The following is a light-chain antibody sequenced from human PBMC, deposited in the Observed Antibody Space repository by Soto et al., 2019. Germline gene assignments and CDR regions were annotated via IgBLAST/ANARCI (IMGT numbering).Light chain of an antibody. CDR3: LHYNKWPRWT. CDR1: QSVSSN. Sequence: EIMMTQSPAILSVSPGERATLSCGVSQSVSSNLAWYQQKPGQAPRLLIYDASSRATGIPARFSGSGSGTEFTLTISSLQSEDFAVYYCLHYNKWPRWTFGQGTKV. CDR2: DAS. V-gene: IGKV3-15*01. J-gene: IGKJ1*01.